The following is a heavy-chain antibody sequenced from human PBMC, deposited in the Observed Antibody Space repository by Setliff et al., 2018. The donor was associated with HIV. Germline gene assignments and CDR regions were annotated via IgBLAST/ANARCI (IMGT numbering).Heavy chain of an antibody. CDR2: IYHGGST. CDR3: ARGPGGTVPKPLDAFDI. V-gene: IGHV4-4*02. CDR1: GGSISSSNW. Sequence: PSETLSLTCAVSGGSISSSNWWSWVRQPPGKGLEWIGEIYHGGSTNYNPSLKSRVSISVDTSKNQFSLKLSSVTAADTAVYYCARGPGGTVPKPLDAFDIWGQGTMVTVSS. J-gene: IGHJ3*02. D-gene: IGHD1-1*01.